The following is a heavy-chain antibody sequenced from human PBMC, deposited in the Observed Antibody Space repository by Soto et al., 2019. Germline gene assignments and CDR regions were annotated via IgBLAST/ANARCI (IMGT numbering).Heavy chain of an antibody. V-gene: IGHV4-59*08. Sequence: SETLSLTCTVSGGSISSYYWSWIRQPPGKGLEWIGYIYYSGSTNYNPSLKSRVTISVDTSKNQFSLKLSSVTAADTAVYYCARRIPYCSGGSCYSLGAFDIWGQGTMVTVSS. CDR2: IYYSGST. CDR3: ARRIPYCSGGSCYSLGAFDI. CDR1: GGSISSYY. D-gene: IGHD2-15*01. J-gene: IGHJ3*02.